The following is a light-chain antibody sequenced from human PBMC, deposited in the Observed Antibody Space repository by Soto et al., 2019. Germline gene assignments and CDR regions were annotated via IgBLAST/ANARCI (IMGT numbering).Light chain of an antibody. CDR2: VAS. V-gene: IGKV3-15*01. J-gene: IGKJ1*01. CDR1: QSVRSN. Sequence: EIVMTQSPATLSASPGERATLSCRASQSVRSNLAWYQQKPGQAPRLLIYVASTRATGIPARFSGSGSGTEFTLSIGSLQSEDFAVYYCQQYNNWPPPIGKGTK. CDR3: QQYNNWPPP.